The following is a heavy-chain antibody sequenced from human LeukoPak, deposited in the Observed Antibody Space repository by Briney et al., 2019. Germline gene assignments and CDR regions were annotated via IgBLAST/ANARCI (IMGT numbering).Heavy chain of an antibody. V-gene: IGHV4-59*01. CDR2: VYYNGSA. CDR3: ARKGGHFDY. CDR1: GDPINYYY. D-gene: IGHD2-15*01. Sequence: SETLSLTCTVSGDPINYYYWSWIRQSPGKGLEWIGYVYYNGSAKYNPSLKSRVTISVDMSKNQFSLKVSSVTAADTAIYYCARKGGHFDYWGQGTLVTVSS. J-gene: IGHJ4*02.